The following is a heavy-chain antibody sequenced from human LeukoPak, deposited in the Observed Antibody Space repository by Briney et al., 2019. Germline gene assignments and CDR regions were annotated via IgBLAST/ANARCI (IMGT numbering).Heavy chain of an antibody. CDR2: IYYSGSI. Sequence: SETLSLICTVSGGSISSYYWSWLRQPPGKGLEWIGYIYYSGSINYNPSLKSRVTISVDTSKYQFSLKVSSVTAADTAVYYCARGNWYLDYWGQGTLVAASS. CDR3: ARGNWYLDY. J-gene: IGHJ4*02. CDR1: GGSISSYY. V-gene: IGHV4-59*01. D-gene: IGHD1-1*01.